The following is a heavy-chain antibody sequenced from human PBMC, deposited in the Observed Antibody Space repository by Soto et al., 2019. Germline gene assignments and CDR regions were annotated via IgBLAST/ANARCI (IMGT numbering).Heavy chain of an antibody. CDR3: ARSAATISGTFIWGEVLDI. Sequence: QVQLRESGPGLVKPSETLSLTCSVSGGSIRSYYWSWIRQPPGKGREWIGYIYSSGTTNYNPSLQSRVTISGDTSKKQISLNLRSVTAADTAVYYCARSAATISGTFIWGEVLDIWGQGTKVTVSS. CDR2: IYSSGTT. V-gene: IGHV4-59*01. CDR1: GGSIRSYY. D-gene: IGHD3-3*01. J-gene: IGHJ3*02.